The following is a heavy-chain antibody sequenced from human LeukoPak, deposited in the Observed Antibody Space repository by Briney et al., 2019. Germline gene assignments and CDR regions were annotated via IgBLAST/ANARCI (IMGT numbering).Heavy chain of an antibody. CDR1: GFTFSSYG. Sequence: GGSLRLSCAASGFTFSSYGMHWVRQAPGKGLQCVAVISYDGSNKYYADSVKGRFTISRDNSKNTLYLQMNSLRAEDTAVYYCAKRDFYGDYEGSLDYWGQGTLVTVSS. D-gene: IGHD4-17*01. CDR3: AKRDFYGDYEGSLDY. CDR2: ISYDGSNK. V-gene: IGHV3-30*18. J-gene: IGHJ4*02.